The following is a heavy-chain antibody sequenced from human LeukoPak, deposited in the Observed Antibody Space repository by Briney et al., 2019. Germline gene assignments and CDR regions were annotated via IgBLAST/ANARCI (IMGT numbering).Heavy chain of an antibody. J-gene: IGHJ2*01. CDR1: GGSISSSNW. V-gene: IGHV4-4*02. CDR3: ARLTMVRGVIYGTDWYFDL. D-gene: IGHD3-10*01. Sequence: PSGTLSLTCAVSGGSISSSNWWSWVRPPPGKGLEWIGEIYHSGSTNHNPSLKSRVTISVDKSKNQFSLKLSSVTAADTAVYYCARLTMVRGVIYGTDWYFDLWGRGTLVPVSS. CDR2: IYHSGST.